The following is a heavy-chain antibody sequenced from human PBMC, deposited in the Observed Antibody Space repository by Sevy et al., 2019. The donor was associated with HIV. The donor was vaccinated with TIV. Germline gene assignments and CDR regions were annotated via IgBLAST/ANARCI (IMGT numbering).Heavy chain of an antibody. D-gene: IGHD3-22*01. J-gene: IGHJ6*02. CDR2: VRSSSSTI. Sequence: GGSLRLSCAASGFTFSSYSMNWVRQAPGKGLEWVSYVRSSSSTIDYADSVKGRFTISRDNAKNSLYLQMNSLRDEDTAVYYCARAPTVVVITTFYYYGMDVWGQGTTVTVSS. CDR1: GFTFSSYS. V-gene: IGHV3-48*02. CDR3: ARAPTVVVITTFYYYGMDV.